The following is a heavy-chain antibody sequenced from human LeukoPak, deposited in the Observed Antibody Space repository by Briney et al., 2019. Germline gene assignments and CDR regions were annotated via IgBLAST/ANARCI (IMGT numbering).Heavy chain of an antibody. CDR2: ISSSGSTM. J-gene: IGHJ4*02. CDR3: ARRRGD. V-gene: IGHV3-48*03. Sequence: GGSLRLSCAASGFTFTSYEMKWVRQAPGKGLEWASYISSSGSTMYYADSVKGRFTISRDNAKNPLYLQMNSLRVEDTAVYYCARRRGDWGQGTLVTVSS. CDR1: GFTFTSYE. D-gene: IGHD5-12*01.